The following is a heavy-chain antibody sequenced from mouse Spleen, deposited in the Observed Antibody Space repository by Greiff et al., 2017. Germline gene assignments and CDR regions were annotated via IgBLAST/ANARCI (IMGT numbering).Heavy chain of an antibody. Sequence: EVQLQQSGPELVKPGASVKMSCKASGYTFTDYNMHWVKQSHGKSLEWIGYINPNNGGTSYNQKFKGKATLTVNKSSSTAYMELRSLTSEDSAVYYCARSSRRYGHAMDYWGQGTSVTVSS. CDR2: INPNNGGT. V-gene: IGHV1-22*01. J-gene: IGHJ4*01. CDR1: GYTFTDYN. CDR3: ARSSRRYGHAMDY. D-gene: IGHD1-1*02.